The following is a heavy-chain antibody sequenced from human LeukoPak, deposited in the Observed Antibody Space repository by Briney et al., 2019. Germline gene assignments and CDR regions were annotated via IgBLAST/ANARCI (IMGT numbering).Heavy chain of an antibody. V-gene: IGHV4-34*01. D-gene: IGHD2-8*01. J-gene: IGHJ3*02. Sequence: SETLSLTCAVYGGSFSGYYWSWIRQPPGKGLEWIGETNHSGSTNYNPSLKSRVTISVDTSKNQFSLKLSSVTAADTAVYYCARGGETKSLGAFDIWGQGTMVTVSS. CDR3: ARGGETKSLGAFDI. CDR2: TNHSGST. CDR1: GGSFSGYY.